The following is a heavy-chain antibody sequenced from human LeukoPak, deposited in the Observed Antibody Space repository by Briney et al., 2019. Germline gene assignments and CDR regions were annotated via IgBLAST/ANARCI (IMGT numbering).Heavy chain of an antibody. CDR1: GFTFSSYA. CDR2: ISESGGST. D-gene: IGHD3-22*01. CDR3: AMIKRDY. V-gene: IGHV3-23*01. J-gene: IGHJ4*02. Sequence: GGSLRLSCAASGFTFSSYAMSWVRQAPGKGLEWVSAISESGGSTYYADPVKGRFTVSRDNSKSTLYLQMNTLRAEDTAEYYCAMIKRDYWGQGTLVTVSS.